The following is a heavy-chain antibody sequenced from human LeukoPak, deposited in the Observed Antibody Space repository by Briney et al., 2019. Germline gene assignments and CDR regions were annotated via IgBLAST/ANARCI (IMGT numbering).Heavy chain of an antibody. Sequence: SQTLSLTCTVSGGSISSGDYYWSWIRQPPGKGLEWIGYIYYSGSTYYNPSLKSRVTISVDTSKNQFSLKLSSVTAAGTAVYYCARGAAAGTRGRCVDPWGQGTLVTVSS. V-gene: IGHV4-30-4*01. CDR3: ARGAAAGTRGRCVDP. CDR1: GGSISSGDYY. D-gene: IGHD6-13*01. CDR2: IYYSGST. J-gene: IGHJ5*02.